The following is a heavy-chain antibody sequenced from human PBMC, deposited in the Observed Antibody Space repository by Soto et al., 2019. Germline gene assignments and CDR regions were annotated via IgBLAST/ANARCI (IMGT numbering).Heavy chain of an antibody. D-gene: IGHD5-12*01. CDR1: GGSISSSSYY. J-gene: IGHJ6*02. CDR3: ARLLRHNYYGMDV. V-gene: IGHV4-39*01. CDR2: IYYSGST. Sequence: SETLSLTCTVSGGSISSSSYYWGWIRQPPGKGLEWIGSIYYSGSTYYNPSLKSRVTISVDTSKNQCSLKLSSVTAADTAVYYCARLLRHNYYGMDVWGQGTTVTVS.